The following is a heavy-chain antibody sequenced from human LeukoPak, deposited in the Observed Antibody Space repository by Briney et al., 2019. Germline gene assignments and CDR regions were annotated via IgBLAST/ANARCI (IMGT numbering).Heavy chain of an antibody. V-gene: IGHV3-23*01. CDR1: GFTFSSYA. CDR3: AKVKYDSSGYFHY. Sequence: PGGSLRLSCAASGFTFSSYAMSWVRQAPGKGLEWASAISGSGGSTYYADSVKGRFTISRDNSKNTLYLQMNSLRAEDTAVYYCAKVKYDSSGYFHYWGQGTLVTVSS. D-gene: IGHD3-22*01. J-gene: IGHJ4*02. CDR2: ISGSGGST.